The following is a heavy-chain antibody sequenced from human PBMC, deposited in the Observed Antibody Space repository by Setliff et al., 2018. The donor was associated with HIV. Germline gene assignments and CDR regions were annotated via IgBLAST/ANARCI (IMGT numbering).Heavy chain of an antibody. Sequence: SETLSLTCAVYGGSLSGYHWSWIRQSPEKGLEWIGEINHSGSTNYNPSLKSRVTMSVDTSKNQFSLKLSSVTAADTAVYYCARGARALGGDAFDIWGQGTMVTVSS. CDR2: INHSGST. D-gene: IGHD1-26*01. V-gene: IGHV4-34*01. J-gene: IGHJ3*02. CDR3: ARGARALGGDAFDI. CDR1: GGSLSGYH.